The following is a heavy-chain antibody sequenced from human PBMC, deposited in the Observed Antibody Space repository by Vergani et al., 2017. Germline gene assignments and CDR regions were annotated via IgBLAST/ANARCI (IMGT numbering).Heavy chain of an antibody. J-gene: IGHJ5*02. V-gene: IGHV3-23*04. Sequence: EVQLVESGGGLIHPGGSLRLSCEGSGFSFSGYWMHWVRQSPEKGLEWVSAISGSGGSTYYADSVKGRFTISRDNSKNTLYLQMNSLRAEDTAVYYCAKSPDSSENNWFDPWGQGTLVTVSS. CDR2: ISGSGGST. CDR3: AKSPDSSENNWFDP. D-gene: IGHD6-6*01. CDR1: GFSFSGYW.